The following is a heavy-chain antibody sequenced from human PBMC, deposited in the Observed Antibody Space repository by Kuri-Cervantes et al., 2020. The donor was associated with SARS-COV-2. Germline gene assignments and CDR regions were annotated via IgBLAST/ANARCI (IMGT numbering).Heavy chain of an antibody. V-gene: IGHV3-30*12. CDR1: GFTFSSYG. CDR3: AKVFGGAVYDY. J-gene: IGHJ4*02. CDR2: ISYDGSNK. D-gene: IGHD3-16*01. Sequence: GESLKISCAASGFTFSSYGMHWVRQAPGKGLEWVAVISYDGSNKYYADSVKGRFTISRDNSKNTLYLQMNSLRAEDTAVYYGAKVFGGAVYDYWGQGTLVTVSS.